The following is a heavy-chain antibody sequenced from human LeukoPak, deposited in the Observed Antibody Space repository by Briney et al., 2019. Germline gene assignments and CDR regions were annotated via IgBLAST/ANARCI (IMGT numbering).Heavy chain of an antibody. CDR3: ARALTSSSWGHNWFDP. V-gene: IGHV1-69*05. Sequence: SVKVSCKASGGTFSSYAISWVRQAPGQGLEWMGGIIPIFGTANYAQKFQGRVTITTDESTSTAYMELSSLRSEDTAVYYCARALTSSSWGHNWFDPWGQGTLVTVSS. CDR1: GGTFSSYA. J-gene: IGHJ5*02. D-gene: IGHD6-13*01. CDR2: IIPIFGTA.